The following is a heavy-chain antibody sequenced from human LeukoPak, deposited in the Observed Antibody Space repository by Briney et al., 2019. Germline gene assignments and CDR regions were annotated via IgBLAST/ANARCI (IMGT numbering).Heavy chain of an antibody. J-gene: IGHJ4*02. CDR1: GGSISSGDYY. CDR3: ARAGYGDYVSSPSDY. CDR2: IYYSGST. Sequence: SETLSLTCTVSGGSISSGDYYWSWIRQPPGKGLEWIGYIYYSGSTYYNPSLKSRVTISVDTSKNQFSLKLSSVTAADTAVYYCARAGYGDYVSSPSDYWGQGTLVTVSS. D-gene: IGHD4-17*01. V-gene: IGHV4-30-4*01.